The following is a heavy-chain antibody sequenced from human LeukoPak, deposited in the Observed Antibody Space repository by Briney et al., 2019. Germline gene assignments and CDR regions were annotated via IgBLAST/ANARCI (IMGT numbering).Heavy chain of an antibody. J-gene: IGHJ4*02. V-gene: IGHV1-18*04. Sequence: GASVKVSCKASGYTFTDYYIHWMRQAPGQGLEWMGWISTYNGHTDYAQKFQGRVTLTTDTSTSTAYLELRSLRSDDTAVYYCARDQRAVDNTMSYNWGQGTLVTVSS. CDR1: GYTFTDYY. CDR3: ARDQRAVDNTMSYN. CDR2: ISTYNGHT. D-gene: IGHD3-10*02.